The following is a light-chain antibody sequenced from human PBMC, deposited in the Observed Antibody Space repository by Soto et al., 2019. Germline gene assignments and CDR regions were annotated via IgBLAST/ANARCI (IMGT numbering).Light chain of an antibody. J-gene: IGKJ4*01. CDR1: QSVSSY. CDR2: DAS. CDR3: QHRYNWPLT. V-gene: IGKV3-11*01. Sequence: EIVLTQSPATLSLSPGERATLSCRASQSVSSYLLWYQQKPGQAPRLLIYDASNRATDIPARSSGSGSGTDFTLTISSLEPEDFAVYYCQHRYNWPLTFGGGTKVEIK.